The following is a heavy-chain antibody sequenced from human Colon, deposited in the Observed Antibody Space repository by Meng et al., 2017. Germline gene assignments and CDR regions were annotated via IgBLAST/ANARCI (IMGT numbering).Heavy chain of an antibody. CDR1: GFTFSSYW. CDR2: INSDESSI. V-gene: IGHV3-74*01. Sequence: PVGVGGGLVQPWGSRVLFCAASGFTFSSYWMHWVRQAPGKGLAWVSRINSDESSISYADSVKGRFTISRDNAKNTLYLQMNSLRAEDTAVYYCARDGGHRGDYWGQGTLVTVSS. J-gene: IGHJ4*02. CDR3: ARDGGHRGDY. D-gene: IGHD2-15*01.